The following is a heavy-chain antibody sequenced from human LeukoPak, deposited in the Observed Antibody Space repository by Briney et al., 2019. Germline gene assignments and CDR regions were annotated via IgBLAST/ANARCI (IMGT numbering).Heavy chain of an antibody. Sequence: GGSLRLSCAASGFTFSSYGMHWVRQAPGKGLEWVAVIWYDGSNKYYADSVKGRFTISRDNSKNTLYLQMNSLRAEDTAVYYCARPGSYGDLYPHYWGQGTLVTVSS. J-gene: IGHJ4*02. CDR3: ARPGSYGDLYPHY. CDR2: IWYDGSNK. CDR1: GFTFSSYG. V-gene: IGHV3-33*01. D-gene: IGHD1-26*01.